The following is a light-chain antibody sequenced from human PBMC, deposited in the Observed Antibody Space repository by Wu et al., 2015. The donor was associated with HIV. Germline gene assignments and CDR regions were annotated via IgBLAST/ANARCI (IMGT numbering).Light chain of an antibody. Sequence: DIQMTQSPSTLSASVGDRVTITCRANQNINNWLAWYQQKPGKAPKLLIYKASSLERGVPPRFSGSGSGTEFTLSISSLQPDDFATYYCQKYNTAPWTFGQGTKVEMK. CDR3: QKYNTAPWT. J-gene: IGKJ1*01. V-gene: IGKV1-5*03. CDR1: QNINNW. CDR2: KAS.